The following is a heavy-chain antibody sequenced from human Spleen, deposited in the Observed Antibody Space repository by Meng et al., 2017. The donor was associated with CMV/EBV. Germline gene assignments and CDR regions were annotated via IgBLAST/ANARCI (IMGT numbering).Heavy chain of an antibody. CDR2: IYWNDDK. D-gene: IGHD3-10*01. V-gene: IGHV2-5*01. Sequence: GVGVGWIRQPPGKALEWLALIYWNDDKRYSPSLKSRLTITKDTSKNQVVLTMTNMDPVDTATYYCAHRLYINYYGSGSYYSAWAFDYWGQGTLVIVSS. CDR1: GVG. J-gene: IGHJ4*02. CDR3: AHRLYINYYGSGSYYSAWAFDY.